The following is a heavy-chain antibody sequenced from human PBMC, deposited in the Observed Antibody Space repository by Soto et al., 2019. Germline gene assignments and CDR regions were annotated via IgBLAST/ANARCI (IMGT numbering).Heavy chain of an antibody. Sequence: ASVKVSCKASGYTFTSYGISWVRQAPGQGLEWMGWISAYNGNTNYAQKLQGRVTMTTDTSTSTAYMELRSLRSDDTAVYYCARDLPPPAYYYDSSGPDAFAIWGQGPLITLS. CDR1: GYTFTSYG. CDR3: ARDLPPPAYYYDSSGPDAFAI. D-gene: IGHD3-22*01. V-gene: IGHV1-18*04. J-gene: IGHJ3*02. CDR2: ISAYNGNT.